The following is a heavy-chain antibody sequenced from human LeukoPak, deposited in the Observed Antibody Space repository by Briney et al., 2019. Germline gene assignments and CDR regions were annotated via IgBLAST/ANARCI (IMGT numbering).Heavy chain of an antibody. CDR1: GGSISSSSYY. D-gene: IGHD3-16*01. J-gene: IGHJ5*02. V-gene: IGHV4-39*07. Sequence: SETLSLTCTVSGGSISSSSYYWGWIRQPPGKGLEWIGSIYYSGSTYYNPSLKSRVTISVDTSKNQFSLKLSSVTAADTAVYYCARVGGWFDPWGQGTLVTVSS. CDR3: ARVGGWFDP. CDR2: IYYSGST.